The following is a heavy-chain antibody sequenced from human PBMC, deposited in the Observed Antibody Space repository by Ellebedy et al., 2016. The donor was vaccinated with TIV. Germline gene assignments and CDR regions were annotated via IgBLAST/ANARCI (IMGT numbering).Heavy chain of an antibody. CDR1: GHTFTGYY. CDR2: INPNNGGT. CDR3: AGGVYCTGGTCNPPTWFDP. V-gene: IGHV1-2*02. Sequence: ASVKVSCKASGHTFTGYYMHWVRQAPGQGLEWMGWINPNNGGTNSAQKFQGRVTMTRDTSISTVYMELSRLRSDDTAVYYCAGGVYCTGGTCNPPTWFDPWGQGTLVTVSS. D-gene: IGHD2-15*01. J-gene: IGHJ5*02.